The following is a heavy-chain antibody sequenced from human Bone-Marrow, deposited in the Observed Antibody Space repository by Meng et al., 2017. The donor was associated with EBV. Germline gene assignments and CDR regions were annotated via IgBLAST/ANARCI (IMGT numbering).Heavy chain of an antibody. CDR1: GYNFTDYY. D-gene: IGHD2-8*01. Sequence: QVQLVQSGAEVKKPWASGMVSCKASGYNFTDYYLHWVRQAPGQGLEWMGRINPDNGGTHFAQKFQGRVTMTRDTSISTAYMELSRLRSDDTAVYYCASGYCTTSTCYVLYFDFRGQGTLVTVAS. V-gene: IGHV1-2*06. J-gene: IGHJ4*02. CDR2: INPDNGGT. CDR3: ASGYCTTSTCYVLYFDF.